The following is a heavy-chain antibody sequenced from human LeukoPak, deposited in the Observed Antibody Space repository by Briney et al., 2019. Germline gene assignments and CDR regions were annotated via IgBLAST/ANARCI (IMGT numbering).Heavy chain of an antibody. Sequence: GGSLRLSCAASGFTFSSYEMNWVRQAPGKGLEWVSYISSSGSTIYYADSVKGRFTISRGNAKNSLYLQMNSLRAEDTAVYYCAVSFWSGYYSDYWGQGTLVTVSS. CDR2: ISSSGSTI. V-gene: IGHV3-48*03. J-gene: IGHJ4*02. CDR1: GFTFSSYE. CDR3: AVSFWSGYYSDY. D-gene: IGHD3-3*01.